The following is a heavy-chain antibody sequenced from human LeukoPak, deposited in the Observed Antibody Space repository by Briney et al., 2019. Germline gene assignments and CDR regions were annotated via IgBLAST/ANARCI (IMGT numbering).Heavy chain of an antibody. D-gene: IGHD3-22*01. J-gene: IGHJ4*02. V-gene: IGHV4-59*01. CDR3: AREARTYYYDSSGHFDY. CDR2: IYYSGST. Sequence: SETLSLTCTVSGGSISSYYWRWIRQPPGKGLEWIGYIYYSGSTNYNPSLKSRVTISVDTSKNQFSLKLSFVTAADTAVYYCAREARTYYYDSSGHFDYWGQGTLVTVSS. CDR1: GGSISSYY.